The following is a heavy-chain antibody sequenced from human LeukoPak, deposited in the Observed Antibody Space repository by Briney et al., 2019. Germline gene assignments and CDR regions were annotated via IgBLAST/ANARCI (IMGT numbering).Heavy chain of an antibody. CDR3: ARDLTVGATRGDAFDI. J-gene: IGHJ3*02. D-gene: IGHD1-26*01. CDR1: GFTFSSYE. CDR2: IRSGTYI. V-gene: IGHV3-21*01. Sequence: GGSLRLSCAASGFTFSSYEMNWVRQAPGKGLEWVSSIRSGTYIYYADSVKGRLTISRDNAKNSLYLQMNSLRAEDTAVYYCARDLTVGATRGDAFDIWGQGTMVTVSS.